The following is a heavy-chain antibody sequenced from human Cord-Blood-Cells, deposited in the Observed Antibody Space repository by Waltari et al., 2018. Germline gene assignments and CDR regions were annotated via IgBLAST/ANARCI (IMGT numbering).Heavy chain of an antibody. CDR1: GYTLTELS. J-gene: IGHJ4*02. Sequence: QVQLVQSGAEVKKPGASVKVSCKVSGYTLTELSMHWVRQAPGKGLEWMGGFDPEDGETVSEKKFQGRVTRTEDTSTDTAYMELSSLRSEDTAVYYCATADSGSYYDDWGQGTLVTVSS. CDR3: ATADSGSYYDD. V-gene: IGHV1-24*01. D-gene: IGHD1-26*01. CDR2: FDPEDGET.